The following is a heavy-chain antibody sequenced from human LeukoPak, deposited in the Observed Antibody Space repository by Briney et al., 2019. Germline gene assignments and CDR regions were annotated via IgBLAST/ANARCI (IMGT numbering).Heavy chain of an antibody. D-gene: IGHD2-15*01. CDR3: ARTQDYCSGGSCYLPWFDP. V-gene: IGHV1-18*04. Sequence: ASVKVSCKASGYTFTSYGISWLRQAPGQQLEWRGWISAYNGNTNYAQKLQGRVTMTTYTSTSTAYMELRSLRSDDTAVYYCARTQDYCSGGSCYLPWFDPWGQGTLVTVSS. CDR2: ISAYNGNT. J-gene: IGHJ5*02. CDR1: GYTFTSYG.